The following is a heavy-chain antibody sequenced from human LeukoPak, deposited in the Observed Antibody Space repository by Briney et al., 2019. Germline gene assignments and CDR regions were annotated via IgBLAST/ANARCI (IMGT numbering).Heavy chain of an antibody. V-gene: IGHV3-30*02. CDR1: GFTFSNHG. J-gene: IGHJ4*02. D-gene: IGHD1-26*01. CDR3: AKDGPEGSYYVY. CDR2: IRYDGTDK. Sequence: GGSLRLSCAASGFTFSNHGMHWVRQAPGKGLEWVAFIRYDGTDKYYADSVKGRFTISRDNSKNTLYLQMNSLRAEDTAVYYCAKDGPEGSYYVYWGQGTLVTVSS.